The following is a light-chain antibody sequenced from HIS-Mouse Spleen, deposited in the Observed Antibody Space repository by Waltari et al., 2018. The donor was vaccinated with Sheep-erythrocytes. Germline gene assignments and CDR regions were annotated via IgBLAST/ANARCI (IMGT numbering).Light chain of an antibody. CDR3: QSYDSSNQV. J-gene: IGLJ2*01. CDR1: SGSIASNY. CDR2: EDN. V-gene: IGLV6-57*02. Sequence: NFMLTQPHSVSESPGKTVTISCTGSSGSIASNYVQWYQQRPGSAPTTVIYEDNQRPSAVPVRFSGSIDSSSNSASLTISGLKTEDEADYYCQSYDSSNQVCGGGTKLTVI.